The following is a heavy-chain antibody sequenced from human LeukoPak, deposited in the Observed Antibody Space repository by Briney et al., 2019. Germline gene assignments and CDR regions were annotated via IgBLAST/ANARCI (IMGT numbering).Heavy chain of an antibody. Sequence: SGTLSLTCTVSGGSLSSHYWSWIRQPPGKGLEWIGYIYYSGSTNYNPSLKSRVTISVDTSKSQCSLKLSSVTAADTAVCYCAGDIRFDYWGQGTLVTVSS. CDR2: IYYSGST. J-gene: IGHJ4*02. CDR1: GGSLSSHY. CDR3: AGDIRFDY. V-gene: IGHV4-59*11.